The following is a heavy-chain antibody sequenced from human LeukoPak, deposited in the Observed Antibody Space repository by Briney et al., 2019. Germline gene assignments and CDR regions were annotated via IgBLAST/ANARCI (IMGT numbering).Heavy chain of an antibody. CDR1: GGSFSGYY. V-gene: IGHV4-34*01. D-gene: IGHD6-13*01. CDR3: ARGKRGYSSSWYDY. CDR2: INHSGST. J-gene: IGHJ4*02. Sequence: SETLSLTCAVYGGSFSGYYWSWIRQPPGKGLEWIGEINHSGSTNYNPSLKSRVTISVDTSKNQFSLRLSSVTAADTAVYYCARGKRGYSSSWYDYWGQGTLVTVSS.